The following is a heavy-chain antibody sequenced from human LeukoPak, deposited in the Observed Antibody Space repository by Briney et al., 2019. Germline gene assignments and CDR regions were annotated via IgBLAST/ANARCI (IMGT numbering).Heavy chain of an antibody. V-gene: IGHV4-59*08. Sequence: SETLSLTCTVSGGSISTYYWSWIRQSPGKGLEWIGSIYYSGSTNYNPSLKSRVTISVDTSKNQFSLELSSVTAADTAVYYCAVNLTRRTFDIWGQGAMVTVSS. CDR2: IYYSGST. D-gene: IGHD1-1*01. CDR3: AVNLTRRTFDI. J-gene: IGHJ3*02. CDR1: GGSISTYY.